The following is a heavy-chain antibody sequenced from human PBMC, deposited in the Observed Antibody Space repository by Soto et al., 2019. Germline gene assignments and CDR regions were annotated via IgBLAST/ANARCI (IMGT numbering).Heavy chain of an antibody. V-gene: IGHV4-31*03. Sequence: SETLSLTCTVSGGSISSGGYYWSWIRQHPGKGLEWIGYIYYSGSTYYNPSLKSRVTISVDTSKNQFSLKLSSVTAADTAVYYCAREIVVVITTSGHYYGMDVWGQGTTVTVSS. CDR1: GGSISSGGYY. CDR3: AREIVVVITTSGHYYGMDV. D-gene: IGHD3-22*01. J-gene: IGHJ6*02. CDR2: IYYSGST.